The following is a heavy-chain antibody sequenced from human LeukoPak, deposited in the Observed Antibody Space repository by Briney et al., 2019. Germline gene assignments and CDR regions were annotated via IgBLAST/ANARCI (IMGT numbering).Heavy chain of an antibody. Sequence: SETLSLTCTVSGGSISSSSYYWGWIRQPPGKGLEWIGSIYYSGSTYYNPSLKSRVTISVDTSKNQFSLKLSSVTAADTAVYYCAREGLGETYFEYWGRGILVTVSS. CDR3: AREGLGETYFEY. D-gene: IGHD3-10*01. V-gene: IGHV4-39*01. CDR2: IYYSGST. J-gene: IGHJ4*02. CDR1: GGSISSSSYY.